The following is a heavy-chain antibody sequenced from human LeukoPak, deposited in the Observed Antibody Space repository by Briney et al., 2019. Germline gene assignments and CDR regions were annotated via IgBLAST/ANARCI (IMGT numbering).Heavy chain of an antibody. D-gene: IGHD2-15*01. CDR1: GGSISSYY. V-gene: IGHV4-59*01. CDR3: ARAGAGYCSGGSCYRFDP. Sequence: SETLSLTCTVSGGSISSYYWSWIRQPPGKGLEWMGYIYYSGSTNYNPSLKSRVTISVDTSKNQFSLKLSSVTAADTAVYYCARAGAGYCSGGSCYRFDPWGQGTLVTVSS. J-gene: IGHJ5*02. CDR2: IYYSGST.